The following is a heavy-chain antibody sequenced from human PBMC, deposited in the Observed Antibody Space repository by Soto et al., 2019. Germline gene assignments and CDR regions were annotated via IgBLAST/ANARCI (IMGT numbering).Heavy chain of an antibody. CDR1: GGTSTRYA. Sequence: QERLVQYGAEVRKPGSSVKVSCKVTGGTSTRYAINWVRQAPGQGLEWMGGIVPMFGTTKYAQKFQGRVTITAETSTNIAYMELRSLRSEDTAVYYCNRGSEYDFWSGYLWGQGTLVSVSS. D-gene: IGHD3-3*01. V-gene: IGHV1-69*06. J-gene: IGHJ4*02. CDR3: NRGSEYDFWSGYL. CDR2: IVPMFGTT.